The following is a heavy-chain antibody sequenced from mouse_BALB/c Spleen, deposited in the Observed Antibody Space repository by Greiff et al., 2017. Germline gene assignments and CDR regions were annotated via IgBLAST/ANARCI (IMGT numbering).Heavy chain of an antibody. V-gene: IGHV1-87*01. D-gene: IGHD4-1*01. J-gene: IGHJ2*01. CDR3: ARSGTFDY. Sequence: QVQLQQSGAELARPGASVKLSCTASGYTFTSYWMQWVKQRPGQGLEWIGAIYPGDGDTRYTQKFKGKATLTADKSSSTAYMQLSSLASEDSAVYYCARSGTFDYWGQGTTLTVSS. CDR2: IYPGDGDT. CDR1: GYTFTSYW.